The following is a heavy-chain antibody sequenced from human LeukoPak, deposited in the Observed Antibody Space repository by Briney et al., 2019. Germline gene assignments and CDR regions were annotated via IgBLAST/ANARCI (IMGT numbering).Heavy chain of an antibody. V-gene: IGHV3-23*01. Sequence: GGSLRLSCAAAGFTFSSDAMSWVRQAPGKGLEWVSAISISGVSTYYADSVKGRFTISRDNSKNTLYLRMNSLRAEDTAVYYCAKRDSGSYFDYWGQGTLVTVSS. J-gene: IGHJ4*02. CDR2: ISISGVST. CDR3: AKRDSGSYFDY. D-gene: IGHD3-10*01. CDR1: GFTFSSDA.